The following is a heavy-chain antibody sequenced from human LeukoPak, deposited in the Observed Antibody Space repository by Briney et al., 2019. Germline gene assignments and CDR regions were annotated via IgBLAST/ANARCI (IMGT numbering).Heavy chain of an antibody. CDR1: GGTFSSYA. D-gene: IGHD6-13*01. Sequence: ASVKVSCKASGGTFSSYAISWVRQAPGQGLEWMGGIIPIFGTANYAQKFQGRVTITADESTSTAYMELSSLRSEDTAVYHCARAQTPGIAAAGPFQHWGQGTLVTVSS. CDR3: ARAQTPGIAAAGPFQH. J-gene: IGHJ1*01. CDR2: IIPIFGTA. V-gene: IGHV1-69*13.